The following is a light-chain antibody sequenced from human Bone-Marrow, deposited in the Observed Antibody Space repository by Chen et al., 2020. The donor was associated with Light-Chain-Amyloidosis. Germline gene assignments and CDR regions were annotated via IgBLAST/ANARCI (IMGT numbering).Light chain of an antibody. CDR3: QSYQGSSQGV. J-gene: IGLJ3*02. V-gene: IGLV6-57*01. CDR2: EDD. Sequence: NFMLTQPPSVSVSPGKTVIISCTRSSGSIATNYVQWYQQRPGSSPTTVIYEDDQRPSGVPDRFSGSIDGSSNSASLTIAGLKAEDEADYYCQSYQGSSQGVFGGGTKLTVL. CDR1: SGSIATNY.